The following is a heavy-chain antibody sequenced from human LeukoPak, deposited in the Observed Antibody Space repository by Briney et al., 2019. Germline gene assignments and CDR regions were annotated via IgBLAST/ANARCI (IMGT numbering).Heavy chain of an antibody. CDR2: ISYDGSNK. CDR3: ARGSSYYYYDSSGYYPIDF. V-gene: IGHV3-30*04. CDR1: GFTFSSYA. J-gene: IGHJ4*02. Sequence: GRSLRLSCAASGFTFSSYAMHWVRQAPGEGLEWVAVISYDGSNKYYADSVKGRFTISRDNSKNTLYLQMNSLRAEDTAVYYCARGSSYYYYDSSGYYPIDFWGQGTLVTVSS. D-gene: IGHD3-22*01.